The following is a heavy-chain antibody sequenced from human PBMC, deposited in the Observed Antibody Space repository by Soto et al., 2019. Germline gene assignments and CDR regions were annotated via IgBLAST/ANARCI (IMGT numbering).Heavy chain of an antibody. D-gene: IGHD3-22*01. CDR3: ARVAGYYDSSGYHNWFDP. Sequence: SETLSLTCTVSGGSISSYYWSWIRQPPGKGLEWIGYIYYSGSTNYNPSLKSRVTISVDTSKNQFSLKLSSVTAADTAVYYCARVAGYYDSSGYHNWFDPWGQGTLVTVSS. CDR1: GGSISSYY. V-gene: IGHV4-59*01. J-gene: IGHJ5*02. CDR2: IYYSGST.